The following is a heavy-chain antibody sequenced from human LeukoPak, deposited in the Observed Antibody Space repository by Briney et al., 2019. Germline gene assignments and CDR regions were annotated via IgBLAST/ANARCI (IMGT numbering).Heavy chain of an antibody. Sequence: SETLSLTCTVSGGSISSSSYSWGWIRQPPGKGLEWIGSIYYSGSTYYNPSLKSRVTISVDTSKNQFSLKLSSVTAADTAVYYCARQVAVAGTVYDYWGQGTLVTVSS. CDR2: IYYSGST. V-gene: IGHV4-39*01. CDR3: ARQVAVAGTVYDY. D-gene: IGHD6-19*01. CDR1: GGSISSSSYS. J-gene: IGHJ4*02.